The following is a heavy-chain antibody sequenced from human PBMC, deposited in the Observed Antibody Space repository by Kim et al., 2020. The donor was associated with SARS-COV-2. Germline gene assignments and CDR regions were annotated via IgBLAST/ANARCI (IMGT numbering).Heavy chain of an antibody. V-gene: IGHV4-59*01. D-gene: IGHD5-12*01. J-gene: IGHJ4*02. Sequence: NPSLKSRVTISVDTSKNQFSLKLSSVTAADTAVYYCARDVGCYDYHYFDYWGQGTLVTVSS. CDR3: ARDVGCYDYHYFDY.